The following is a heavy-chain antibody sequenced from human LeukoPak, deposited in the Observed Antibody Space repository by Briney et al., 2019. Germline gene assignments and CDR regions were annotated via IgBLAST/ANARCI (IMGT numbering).Heavy chain of an antibody. D-gene: IGHD5-18*01. Sequence: PSETLSLTCTVSGGSISSSSYYWGWIRQPPGKGLEWIGSIYYSGTTYYNPSLKSRVTISVDTSKNQFSLKLSSVTAADTAVYYCARDAPELDTAMVHPDYWGQGTLVTVSS. CDR1: GGSISSSSYY. J-gene: IGHJ4*02. CDR2: IYYSGTT. CDR3: ARDAPELDTAMVHPDY. V-gene: IGHV4-39*07.